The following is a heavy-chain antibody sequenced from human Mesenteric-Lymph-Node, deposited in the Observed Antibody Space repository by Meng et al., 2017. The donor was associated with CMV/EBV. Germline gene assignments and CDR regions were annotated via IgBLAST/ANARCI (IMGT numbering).Heavy chain of an antibody. Sequence: ASVKVSCKASGYTFTAYYIHWVRQAPGQGLEWLGWINPNSGGTYSAAKLQARVTMTRDTSMSTAYMELSRLTSDDTAVYYCARLDTAMVTGDPRGYWGQGTLVTVSS. D-gene: IGHD5-18*01. CDR3: ARLDTAMVTGDPRGY. CDR1: GYTFTAYY. J-gene: IGHJ4*02. V-gene: IGHV1-2*02. CDR2: INPNSGGT.